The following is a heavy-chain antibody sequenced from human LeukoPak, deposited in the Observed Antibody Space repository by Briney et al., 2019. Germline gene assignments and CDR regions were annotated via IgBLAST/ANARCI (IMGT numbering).Heavy chain of an antibody. CDR1: GFTFDDYG. J-gene: IGHJ6*03. Sequence: GGSLRLSCAASGFTFDDYGMSWVRQAPGRGLEWVALIQYGGSNEYYVDSVKGRFTISRDNSKNTLYLQMNSLKPEDTAVYYCAKDGGNRGYSFGQGGDYFYYMDVWGKGTTVTVSS. CDR2: IQYGGSNE. CDR3: AKDGGNRGYSFGQGGDYFYYMDV. D-gene: IGHD5-18*01. V-gene: IGHV3-30*02.